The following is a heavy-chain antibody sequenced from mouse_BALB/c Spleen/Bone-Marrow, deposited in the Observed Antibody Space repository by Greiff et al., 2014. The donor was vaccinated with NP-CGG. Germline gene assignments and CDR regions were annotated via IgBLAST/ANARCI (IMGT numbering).Heavy chain of an antibody. J-gene: IGHJ4*01. CDR2: INPNNDGT. V-gene: IGHV1S81*02. Sequence: QVQLQQSGAELVKPGASVKLSCKASGYTFTSYYMYWVKQRPGQGLEWIGEINPNNDGTNFNEKFKSKPTLTVDKSSSTAYMQLSSLTSEDSAVYYCARTAYDPYAMDYWGQGTSVTVSS. CDR3: ARTAYDPYAMDY. CDR1: GYTFTSYY. D-gene: IGHD1-2*01.